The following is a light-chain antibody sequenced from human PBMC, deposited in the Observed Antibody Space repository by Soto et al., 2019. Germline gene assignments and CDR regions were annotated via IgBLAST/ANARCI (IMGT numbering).Light chain of an antibody. CDR2: SND. CDR3: AAWDDSMSAYV. Sequence: QSVLTQPPSASGTPGQRVTMSCSGSSSNIGSNTVNWYQQLPGTAPKLLIYSNDERPSGVPDRFSGSKSGTSASLAISGLQSEDGADYYCAAWDDSMSAYVFGAGTKVNV. J-gene: IGLJ1*01. CDR1: SSNIGSNT. V-gene: IGLV1-44*01.